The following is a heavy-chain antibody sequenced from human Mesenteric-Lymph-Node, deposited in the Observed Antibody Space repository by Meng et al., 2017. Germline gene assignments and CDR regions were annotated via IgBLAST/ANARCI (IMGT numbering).Heavy chain of an antibody. J-gene: IGHJ4*02. CDR3: ARTIGGADIVVVPAAYYFDY. Sequence: QVQLQQWGAGLLKPSETLSLTCAADGGSFSGYYWSWIRQPPGKGLEWIGEINHSGSTNYNPSLKSRVTISVDTSKNQFSLKLSSVTAADTAVYYCARTIGGADIVVVPAAYYFDYWGQGTLVTVSS. V-gene: IGHV4-34*01. D-gene: IGHD2-2*01. CDR2: INHSGST. CDR1: GGSFSGYY.